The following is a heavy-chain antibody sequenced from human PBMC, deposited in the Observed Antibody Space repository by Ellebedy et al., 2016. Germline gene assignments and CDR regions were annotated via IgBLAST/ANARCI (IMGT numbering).Heavy chain of an antibody. CDR2: ISPDDSDT. D-gene: IGHD4-17*01. CDR1: GYIFSNYW. CDR3: ARRGMGYGDYRGEFDY. Sequence: GESLKISXKGSGYIFSNYWIGWVRQMPGEGLEWMGIISPDDSDTRYSPSFQGQVTISADKSISTAYLQWSSLKASDTAMYYCARRGMGYGDYRGEFDYWGQGTLVTVSS. V-gene: IGHV5-51*01. J-gene: IGHJ4*02.